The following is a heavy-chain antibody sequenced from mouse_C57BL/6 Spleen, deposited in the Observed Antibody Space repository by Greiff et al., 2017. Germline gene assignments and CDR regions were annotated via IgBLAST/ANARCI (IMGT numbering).Heavy chain of an antibody. J-gene: IGHJ4*01. D-gene: IGHD1-1*01. Sequence: QVQLQQSGAELARPGASVKLSCKASGYTFTSYGISWVKQRTGQGLEWIGEIYPRSGNTYYNEKFKGKATLTADKSSSTAYMELRSLTSEDSAVYFCARAEGITTVPYAMDYWGQGTSVTVSS. V-gene: IGHV1-81*01. CDR3: ARAEGITTVPYAMDY. CDR1: GYTFTSYG. CDR2: IYPRSGNT.